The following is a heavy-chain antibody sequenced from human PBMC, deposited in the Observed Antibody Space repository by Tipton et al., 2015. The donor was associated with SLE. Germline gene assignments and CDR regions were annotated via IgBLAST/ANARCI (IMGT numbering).Heavy chain of an antibody. Sequence: ELEWIGEVFRGGSTNYSPSLESRVTITVDMSKNQFSLRLSSVTAADTGVYYCVKSVVVVSPRDYYYYMDVWGKGTTVTVSS. V-gene: IGHV4-4*02. J-gene: IGHJ6*03. CDR3: VKSVVVVSPRDYYYYMDV. CDR2: VFRGGST. D-gene: IGHD2-15*01.